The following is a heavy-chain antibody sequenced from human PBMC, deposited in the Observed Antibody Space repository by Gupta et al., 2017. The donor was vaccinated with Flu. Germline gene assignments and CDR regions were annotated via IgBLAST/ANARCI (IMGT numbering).Heavy chain of an antibody. J-gene: IGHJ6*03. D-gene: IGHD6-25*01. Sequence: QMQLLESGGGVVQFGTSLRLSCAASGFTFSSSCLPLAPQAPGKGLAWGGDRARDGRHKDDADAVRGRFNIARDKCKNTLSREMDSLRVEETAVYYCAKDGPWTASGTYYCYYMDVGGKGTTVTVSS. CDR1: GFTFSSSC. V-gene: IGHV3-30*18. CDR3: AKDGPWTASGTYYCYYMDV. CDR2: RARDGRHK.